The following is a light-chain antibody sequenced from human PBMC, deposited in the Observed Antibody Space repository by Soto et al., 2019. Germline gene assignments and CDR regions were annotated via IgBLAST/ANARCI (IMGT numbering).Light chain of an antibody. V-gene: IGKV3-15*01. J-gene: IGKJ4*01. CDR3: QQYFRTPLT. Sequence: EIVMTQSPATLSVSPGLRCSLSGRASQSVNSKLAWYQQKPGQAPRLLIYGASTRATGIPARFSGSGSGTDFTLTVSSLQAEDVAVYYCQQYFRTPLTFGGGTKVDI. CDR2: GAS. CDR1: QSVNSK.